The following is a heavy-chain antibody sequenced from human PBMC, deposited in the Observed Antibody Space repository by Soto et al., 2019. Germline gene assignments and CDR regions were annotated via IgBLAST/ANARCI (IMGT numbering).Heavy chain of an antibody. D-gene: IGHD2-21*02. CDR2: ISGSGDTY. CDR3: AVQEGVVTATIDY. CDR1: GFTFSSYA. V-gene: IGHV3-23*01. J-gene: IGHJ4*02. Sequence: EVQLLESGGGLVQPGGSLRLFCAASGFTFSSYAMSWVRQAPGKGLEWVSGISGSGDTYYYADSVKGRFTISRDNSKNTLYLQMNSLRAEDTAAYYCAVQEGVVTATIDYWGQGTLVTVSS.